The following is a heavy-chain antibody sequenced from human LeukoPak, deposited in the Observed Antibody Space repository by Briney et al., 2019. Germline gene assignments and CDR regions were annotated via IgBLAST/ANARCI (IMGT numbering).Heavy chain of an antibody. CDR3: ARRLAARGWALGNWFDP. V-gene: IGHV4-34*01. D-gene: IGHD6-6*01. J-gene: IGHJ5*02. CDR1: GGSFSGYY. CDR2: INHSGST. Sequence: PSETLSLTCAVYGGSFSGYYSSWIRQPPGKGLEWIGEINHSGSTNYNPSLKSRVTISVDTSKNQFSLKLSSVTAADTAVYYCARRLAARGWALGNWFDPWGQGTLVTVSS.